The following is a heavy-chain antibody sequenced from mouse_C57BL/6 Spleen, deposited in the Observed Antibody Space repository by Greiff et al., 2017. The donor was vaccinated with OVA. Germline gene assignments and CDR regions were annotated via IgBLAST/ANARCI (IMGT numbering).Heavy chain of an antibody. CDR3: ARYYIADWYFDV. Sequence: QVQLKQPGAELVKPGASVKMSCKASGYTFTSYWITWVKQRPGQGLEWIGDIYPGSGSTNYNEKFKSKATLTVDTSSSTAYMQLSSLTSEDSAVYYCARYYIADWYFDVWGTGTTVTVSS. D-gene: IGHD2-12*01. CDR2: IYPGSGST. V-gene: IGHV1-55*01. CDR1: GYTFTSYW. J-gene: IGHJ1*03.